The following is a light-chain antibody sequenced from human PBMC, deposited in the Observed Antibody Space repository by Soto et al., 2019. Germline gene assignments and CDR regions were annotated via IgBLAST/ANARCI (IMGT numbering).Light chain of an antibody. Sequence: DIVMTQSPDSXAVXXXXRXXXXXXXXXSVLXXSNNKNYLAWYQQKPRQPPKLLIYWASTRESGVPDRFSGSGSGTDFTLTISSLQAEDVAVYYCQQYYSTPLAFGQGTKVEIK. V-gene: IGKV4-1*01. CDR1: XSVLXXSNNKNY. CDR3: QQYYSTPLA. J-gene: IGKJ1*01. CDR2: WAS.